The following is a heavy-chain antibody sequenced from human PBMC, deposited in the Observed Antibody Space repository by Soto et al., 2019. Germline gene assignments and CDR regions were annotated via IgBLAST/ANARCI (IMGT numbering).Heavy chain of an antibody. V-gene: IGHV2-5*02. CDR2: IYWDDDK. CDR1: GFSLSTSGVG. J-gene: IGHJ4*02. CDR3: AHRPFDYGDSLGKMYYFDY. Sequence: QITLKESGPTLVKPTQTLTLTCTFSGFSLSTSGVGVGWIRQPPGKALEWLALIYWDDDKRYSPSLKSRLTITKDTSKNQVVLTMTNMDPVDTATYYCAHRPFDYGDSLGKMYYFDYWGQGTLVTVSS. D-gene: IGHD4-17*01.